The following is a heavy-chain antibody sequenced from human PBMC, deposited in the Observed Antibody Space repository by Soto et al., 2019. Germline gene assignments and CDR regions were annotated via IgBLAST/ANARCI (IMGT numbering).Heavy chain of an antibody. D-gene: IGHD2-2*01. CDR3: ARGGIVVVPAATRPYYYYYGMDV. CDR1: GYTFTSYY. J-gene: IGHJ6*02. V-gene: IGHV1-46*01. CDR2: INPSGGST. Sequence: ASVKVSCKASGYTFTSYYMHWVRQAPGQGLEWMGIINPSGGSTSCAQKFQGRVTMTRDTSTSTVYMELSSLRSEDTAVYYCARGGIVVVPAATRPYYYYYGMDVWGQGTTVTVSS.